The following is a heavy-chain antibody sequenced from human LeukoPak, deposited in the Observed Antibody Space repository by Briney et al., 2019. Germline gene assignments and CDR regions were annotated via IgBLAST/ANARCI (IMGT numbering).Heavy chain of an antibody. J-gene: IGHJ4*02. CDR1: GGTFSSYA. V-gene: IGHV1-69*13. Sequence: SVKVSCKASGGTFSSYAISWVRQAPGQGLEWMGGIIAIFGTANYAQKFQGRVTITADESTSTAYMELSSLRSEDTAVYYCARARRDPAASDYFDYWGQGTLVTVSS. CDR2: IIAIFGTA. D-gene: IGHD2-2*01. CDR3: ARARRDPAASDYFDY.